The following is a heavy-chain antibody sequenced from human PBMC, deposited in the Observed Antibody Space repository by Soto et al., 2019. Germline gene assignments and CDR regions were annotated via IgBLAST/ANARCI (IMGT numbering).Heavy chain of an antibody. CDR1: ELTVSSNY. CDR3: ARAYGAGSYFSDP. D-gene: IGHD3-10*01. CDR2: IYSDGST. V-gene: IGHV3-53*01. Sequence: GGSLRFSCVASELTVSSNYMNWVRQAPGKGLEWVSVIYSDGSTYYADSVKGRFTISRDEFKNTLYLEMNSLRAEDTAVYYCARAYGAGSYFSDPWGQGSVVTVSS. J-gene: IGHJ5*02.